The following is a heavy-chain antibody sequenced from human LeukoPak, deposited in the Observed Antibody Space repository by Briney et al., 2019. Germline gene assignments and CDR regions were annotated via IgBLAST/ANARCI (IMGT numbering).Heavy chain of an antibody. J-gene: IGHJ3*02. V-gene: IGHV3-48*03. CDR2: ISSSGHRT. CDR1: GFIFSNYD. CDR3: ARDAAGTFDI. Sequence: GGSLRLSCVVSGFIFSNYDVNWVRLAPGKGLEWVSYISSSGHRTYYADSVKGRFTISRDNAKNSLYLLMNSLRVEDTAIYYCARDAAGTFDIWGQGTMVTVSS.